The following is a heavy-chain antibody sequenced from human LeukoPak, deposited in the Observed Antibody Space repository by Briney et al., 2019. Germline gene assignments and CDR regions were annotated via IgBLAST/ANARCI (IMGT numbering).Heavy chain of an antibody. J-gene: IGHJ3*02. Sequence: SETLSLTCAVSGGSISSGGYSWSWIRQPPGKGLEWIGYIYHSGSTYYNPSLKSRVTISVDRSRNQFSLKLSSVTAADTAVYYCASRLPPRAFDIWGQGTMVTVSS. V-gene: IGHV4-30-2*01. CDR3: ASRLPPRAFDI. CDR2: IYHSGST. CDR1: GGSISSGGYS. D-gene: IGHD3-16*01.